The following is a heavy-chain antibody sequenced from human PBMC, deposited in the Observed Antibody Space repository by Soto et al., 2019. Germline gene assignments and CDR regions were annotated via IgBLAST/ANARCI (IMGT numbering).Heavy chain of an antibody. CDR3: ARTLSGGFDY. CDR2: IHNGRST. CDR1: GDSLTRNY. V-gene: IGHV4-59*01. J-gene: IGHJ4*02. Sequence: SDTLSLTCTVSGDSLTRNYWSWIRQPPGKGLEWLAYIHNGRSTNYNPSLMSRVSISLDTSKSQFSLNLNSVTAADTAVYYCARTLSGGFDYWGQGTLVTVSS.